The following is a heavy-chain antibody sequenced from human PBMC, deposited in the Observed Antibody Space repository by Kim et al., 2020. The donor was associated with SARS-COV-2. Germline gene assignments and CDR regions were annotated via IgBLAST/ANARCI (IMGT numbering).Heavy chain of an antibody. Sequence: GGSLRLSCAASGFTFSSYWMSWVRQAPGKGLEWVANIKQDGSEKYYVDSVKGRFTISRDNAKNSLYLQMNSLRAEDTAVYYCAREVLGVRGVNNWFDPWGQGTLVTVSS. D-gene: IGHD3-10*01. J-gene: IGHJ5*02. CDR2: IKQDGSEK. V-gene: IGHV3-7*03. CDR1: GFTFSSYW. CDR3: AREVLGVRGVNNWFDP.